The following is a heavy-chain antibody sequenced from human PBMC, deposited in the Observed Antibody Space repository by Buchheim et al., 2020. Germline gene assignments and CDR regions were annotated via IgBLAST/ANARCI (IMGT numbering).Heavy chain of an antibody. CDR1: GGSISSYY. J-gene: IGHJ6*03. Sequence: QVQLQESGPGLVKPSETLSLTCTVSGGSISSYYWSWIRQPPGKGLEWIGYIYYSGSTNYNPSLKSRVTISVDTSKNQFSLKLSSVTAADTAVYYCARDSNGDWTSSYYYMDVWGKGTT. V-gene: IGHV4-59*01. CDR3: ARDSNGDWTSSYYYMDV. D-gene: IGHD4-17*01. CDR2: IYYSGST.